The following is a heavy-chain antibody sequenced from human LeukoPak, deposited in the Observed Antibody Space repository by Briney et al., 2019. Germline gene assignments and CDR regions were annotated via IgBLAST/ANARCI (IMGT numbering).Heavy chain of an antibody. CDR2: IYYSGST. V-gene: IGHV4-30-4*08. CDR1: GGSISSGDYY. J-gene: IGHJ6*03. Sequence: SETLSLTCTVSGGSISSGDYYWSWIRQPPGKGLEWIGYIYYSGSTCYNPSLKSRVTISVDTSKNQFSLKLSSVTAADTAVYYCAREGYYYYMDVWGKGTTVTVSS. CDR3: AREGYYYYMDV.